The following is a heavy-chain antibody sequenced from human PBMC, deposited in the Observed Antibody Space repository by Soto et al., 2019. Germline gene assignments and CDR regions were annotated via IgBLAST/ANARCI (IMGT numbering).Heavy chain of an antibody. CDR1: GGSISSYY. CDR2: IYYSGST. J-gene: IGHJ4*02. V-gene: IGHV4-59*01. D-gene: IGHD2-21*01. CDR3: ARGARVADFDY. Sequence: PSETLSLTCTVSGGSISSYYWSWIRQPPGKGLEWIGYIYYSGSTNYNPSLKSRVTISVDTSKNEFSLKLSSVTAADTAVYYCARGARVADFDYGGQRTLVTVSS.